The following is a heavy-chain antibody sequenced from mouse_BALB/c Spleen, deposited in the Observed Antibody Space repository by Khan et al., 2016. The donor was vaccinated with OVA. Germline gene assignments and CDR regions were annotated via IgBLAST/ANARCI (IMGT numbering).Heavy chain of an antibody. CDR3: TRVGTTGWFAY. CDR1: GYSFTNYY. V-gene: IGHV1S135*01. CDR2: IDPFNGGT. D-gene: IGHD2-13*01. Sequence: VQLQQSGPELMKPGASVKISCTASGYSFTNYYIHWVKQSHGQSLEWIGYIDPFNGGTNYNQKFKGTATLTVDKSSSTAYMHLSSLTSEDSAVYYWTRVGTTGWFAYWGQGTLVTVSA. J-gene: IGHJ3*01.